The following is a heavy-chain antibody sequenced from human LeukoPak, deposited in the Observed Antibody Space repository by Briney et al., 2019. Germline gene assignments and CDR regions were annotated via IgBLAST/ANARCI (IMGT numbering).Heavy chain of an antibody. Sequence: PGGSLRLSCTASGFTFSSYDIHWVRQAPGKGLEWVAFIRYDGSNKYYADSVKGRFTISRDNSKNTLYLQMNSLRAEDTAVYYCARHGNYDFWSGYSQGAFDIWGQGTMVTVSS. J-gene: IGHJ3*02. V-gene: IGHV3-30*02. CDR3: ARHGNYDFWSGYSQGAFDI. D-gene: IGHD3-3*01. CDR1: GFTFSSYD. CDR2: IRYDGSNK.